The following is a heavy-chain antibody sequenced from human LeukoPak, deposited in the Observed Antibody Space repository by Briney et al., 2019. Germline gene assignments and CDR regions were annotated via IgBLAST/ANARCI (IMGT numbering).Heavy chain of an antibody. CDR3: ARPRGPTIATLWFGELDFDY. CDR1: GFTFSNAW. V-gene: IGHV4-34*01. J-gene: IGHJ4*02. CDR2: INHSGST. D-gene: IGHD3-10*01. Sequence: GSLRLSCAASGFTFSNAWMSWVRQAPGKGLEWIGEINHSGSTNYNPSLKSRVTISVDTSKNQFSLKLSSVTAADTAVYYCARPRGPTIATLWFGELDFDYWGQGTLVTVSS.